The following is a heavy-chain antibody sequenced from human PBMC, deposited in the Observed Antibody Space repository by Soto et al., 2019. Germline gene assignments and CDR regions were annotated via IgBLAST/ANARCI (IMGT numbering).Heavy chain of an antibody. CDR1: GYTFTSYG. CDR3: ARXGITGTTGYYYYYGMDV. V-gene: IGHV1-18*01. D-gene: IGHD1-7*01. J-gene: IGHJ6*02. Sequence: GSSGKVSCKASGYTFTSYGISWVRQAPGQVLEWMGWISAYNGNTNYAQKLQGRVTMTTDTSTSTAYMELRSLRSDDTAVYYCARXGITGTTGYYYYYGMDVWGQGTTVTVSS. CDR2: ISAYNGNT.